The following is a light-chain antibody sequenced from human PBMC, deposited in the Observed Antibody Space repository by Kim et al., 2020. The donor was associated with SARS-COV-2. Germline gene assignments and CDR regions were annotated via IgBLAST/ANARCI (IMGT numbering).Light chain of an antibody. J-gene: IGLJ2*01. V-gene: IGLV3-1*01. CDR1: KLGDKY. Sequence: SYELTQPPSVSVSPGQTASITCSGDKLGDKYACWYQQKPGQSPVLVIYQDSKRPSGIPERFSGSNSGNTATLTISGTQAMDEADYYCQAWESSTEAVVFGGGTQLTVL. CDR2: QDS. CDR3: QAWESSTEAVV.